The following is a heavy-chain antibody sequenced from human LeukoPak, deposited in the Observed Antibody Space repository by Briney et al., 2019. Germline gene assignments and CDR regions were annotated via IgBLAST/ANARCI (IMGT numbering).Heavy chain of an antibody. CDR1: GYRFTSYW. CDR2: IYPGDSDT. J-gene: IGHJ3*02. CDR3: ALYTRSRPSLPGQGPTPAGKSLHTAFPQWKSLKASETAMYYCGRRFPDILDGLWVAFDI. Sequence: GESLKISCKGSGYRFTSYWIGWVRPMPGKGLEWMGIIYPGDSDTRYSPSFQGQVTISADKSINTAYLPWSSLEASDTAMYYCALYTRSRPSLPGQGPTPAGKSLHTAFPQWKSLKASETAMYYCGRRFPDILDGLWVAFDIWGQGTMVTVSS. V-gene: IGHV5-51*01. D-gene: IGHD3-10*01.